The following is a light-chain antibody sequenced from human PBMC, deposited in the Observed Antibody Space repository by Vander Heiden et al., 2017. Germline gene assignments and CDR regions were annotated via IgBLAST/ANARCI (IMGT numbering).Light chain of an antibody. CDR2: AAS. V-gene: IGKV1-39*01. CDR1: QSISSY. J-gene: IGKJ3*01. Sequence: DIQITPSPSSLSASVGDRVTITCRASQSISSYLNWYQQKPGKAPKLLIYAASSLQSGVPSRFSGSGSGTDFTLTISSLQPEDFATYYCQQSYSTPTFGPGTKVDIK. CDR3: QQSYSTPT.